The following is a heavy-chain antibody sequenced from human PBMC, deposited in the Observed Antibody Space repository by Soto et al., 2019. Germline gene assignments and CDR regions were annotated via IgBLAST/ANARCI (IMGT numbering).Heavy chain of an antibody. D-gene: IGHD3-3*01. V-gene: IGHV1-69*01. CDR2: IIPIVGTA. CDR1: GGTFSSYA. CDR3: ARLAILDDFWSGYYRGYCYYGMDV. Sequence: QVQLVQSGAEVKKPGSSVKVSCKASGGTFSSYAISWVRQAPGQGLEWMGGIIPIVGTANYAQKFQGRVTITSDESTSTAYMELSSLSSEDTDVYYCARLAILDDFWSGYYRGYCYYGMDVWGQGTTVTVSS. J-gene: IGHJ6*02.